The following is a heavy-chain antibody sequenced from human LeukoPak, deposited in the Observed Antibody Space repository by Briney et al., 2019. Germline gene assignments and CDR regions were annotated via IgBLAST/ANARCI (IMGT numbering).Heavy chain of an antibody. J-gene: IGHJ1*01. D-gene: IGHD3-22*01. V-gene: IGHV3-74*01. Sequence: GGSLRLSCAASGFTFSSYWMHWVRQAPGKGLEWVSRINTDARITGRSASYADFVTGRFTMSRDNAKNTVYLQMNSLRAEDTAVYYCARGEYYYDGGYWGQGTLVTVSS. CDR3: ARGEYYYDGGY. CDR2: INTDARITGRSA. CDR1: GFTFSSYW.